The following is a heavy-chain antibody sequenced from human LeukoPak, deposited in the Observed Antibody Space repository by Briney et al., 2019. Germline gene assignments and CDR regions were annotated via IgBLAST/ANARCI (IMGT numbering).Heavy chain of an antibody. D-gene: IGHD1-1*01. CDR1: RFIFSSFG. CDR3: AKDPTGTTLGYFYYMDV. V-gene: IGHV3-30*02. CDR2: ISYDGSNK. J-gene: IGHJ6*03. Sequence: PGGSLRLSCAASRFIFSSFGMHWVRQAPGKGLEWVAFISYDGSNKNYANSVKGRFTISRDSSKNTLDLQMNSLRTEDTAVYYCAKDPTGTTLGYFYYMDVWGKGTTVSVSS.